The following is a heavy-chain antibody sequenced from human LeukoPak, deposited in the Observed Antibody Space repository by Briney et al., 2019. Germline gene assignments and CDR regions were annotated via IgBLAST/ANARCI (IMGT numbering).Heavy chain of an antibody. V-gene: IGHV4-30-2*01. J-gene: IGHJ5*02. CDR2: IYHGGST. CDR3: ARIKWGQNWFDP. CDR1: GGSISSGGYY. Sequence: PSETLSLTCTVSGGSISSGGYYWSWIRQARGRGLEWIGYIYHGGSTYYNPSLKSRVTISVDRSKNQFSLKLSSVTAADTAVYYCARIKWGQNWFDPWGQGTLVTVPS. D-gene: IGHD5-12*01.